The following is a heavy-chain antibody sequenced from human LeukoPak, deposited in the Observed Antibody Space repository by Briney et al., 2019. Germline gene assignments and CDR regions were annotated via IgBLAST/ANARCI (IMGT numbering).Heavy chain of an antibody. D-gene: IGHD2-2*01. J-gene: IGHJ3*02. V-gene: IGHV5-51*01. CDR3: ARRSGVVVVPAANLQRDAFDI. Sequence: GESLKISCKGSGYSFTSYWIGWVRQMPGKGLEWMGIIYPGDSDTRYSPSFQGQVTISADKSISTAYLQWSSLKASDTAMYYCARRSGVVVVPAANLQRDAFDIWGQGTMVTVSS. CDR2: IYPGDSDT. CDR1: GYSFTSYW.